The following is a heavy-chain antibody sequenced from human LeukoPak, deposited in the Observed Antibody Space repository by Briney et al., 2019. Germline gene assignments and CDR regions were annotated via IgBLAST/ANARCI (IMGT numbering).Heavy chain of an antibody. CDR2: MHFSGST. CDR1: GDSISSYY. V-gene: IGHV4-4*07. D-gene: IGHD6-13*01. J-gene: IGHJ4*02. Sequence: SETLSLTCTVSGDSISSYYWSWIRQPAGKGLEWIGRMHFSGSTNYNPSLKSRVTMSGDTSENQFSLKLTSVTAADTAVYYCARGVTAAAGQRAFDYWGQGTLVTVSS. CDR3: ARGVTAAAGQRAFDY.